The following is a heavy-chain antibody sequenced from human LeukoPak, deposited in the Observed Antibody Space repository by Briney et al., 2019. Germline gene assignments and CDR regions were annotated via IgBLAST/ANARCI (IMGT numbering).Heavy chain of an antibody. CDR3: AGDPGEQYHRYYYYYYGMDV. V-gene: IGHV3-30-3*01. D-gene: IGHD2-2*01. CDR2: ISYDGSNK. CDR1: GFTFSSYA. Sequence: GGSLRLSRAASGFTFSSYAMHWVRQAPGKGLEWVAVISYDGSNKYYADSVKGRFTISRDNSKNTLYLQMNSLRAEDTAVYYCAGDPGEQYHRYYYYYYGMDVWGQGTTVTVSS. J-gene: IGHJ6*02.